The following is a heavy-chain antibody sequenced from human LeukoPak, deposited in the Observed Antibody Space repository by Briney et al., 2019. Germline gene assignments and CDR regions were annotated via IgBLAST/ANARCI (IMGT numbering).Heavy chain of an antibody. CDR1: GGSISSSSYY. J-gene: IGHJ4*02. D-gene: IGHD3-22*01. CDR3: ARTGITMIVVARYDGFDY. CDR2: IYYSGST. Sequence: PSETLSLTCTVSGGSISSSSYYWGWIRQPPGKGLEWIGSIYYSGSTYYNPSLKSRVTISVDTSKNQFSLKLSSVTAADTAVYYCARTGITMIVVARYDGFDYWGQGTLVTVSS. V-gene: IGHV4-39*07.